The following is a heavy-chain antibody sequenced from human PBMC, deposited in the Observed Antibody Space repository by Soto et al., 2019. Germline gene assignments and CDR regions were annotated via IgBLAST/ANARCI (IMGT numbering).Heavy chain of an antibody. CDR1: GYTFTSYG. D-gene: IGHD3-22*01. Sequence: QVQLVQSGAEVKKPGASVKVSCKASGYTFTSYGISWVRQAPGQGLEWMGWISAYNGNTNYAQKLQGRVTMTTDTSTSTGYMELRSLRSDDTAVYYCARAGATNRVVVAAPFDSWGQGTLVTVSS. J-gene: IGHJ4*02. CDR3: ARAGATNRVVVAAPFDS. V-gene: IGHV1-18*01. CDR2: ISAYNGNT.